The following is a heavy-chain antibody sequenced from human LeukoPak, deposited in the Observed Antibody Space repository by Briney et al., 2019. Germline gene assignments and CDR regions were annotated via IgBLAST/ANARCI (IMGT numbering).Heavy chain of an antibody. CDR3: ARAFGELPI. D-gene: IGHD3-10*01. Sequence: GGSLRLSCAASGFTVSSNYMSWVRQAPGKGLEWVSVIYTGDRTYYADSVKGRFTISRDNSKNTLYLQMNNLRVEDTAVHYCARAFGELPIWGQGTLVTVSS. CDR1: GFTVSSNY. J-gene: IGHJ4*02. CDR2: IYTGDRT. V-gene: IGHV3-53*01.